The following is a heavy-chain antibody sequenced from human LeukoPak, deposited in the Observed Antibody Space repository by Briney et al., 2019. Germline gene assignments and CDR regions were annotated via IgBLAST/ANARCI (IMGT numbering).Heavy chain of an antibody. D-gene: IGHD6-19*01. Sequence: WASVKVSCKASGYTFSSCDINWVRQATGQGLEWMGWMNPNSGNTGYAQKFQGRVTMTRNTSISTAYMELSSLRSEDTAVYYCAREVPDSGWATYHYYYIDVWGKGTTVTISS. J-gene: IGHJ6*03. CDR1: GYTFSSCD. CDR3: AREVPDSGWATYHYYYIDV. CDR2: MNPNSGNT. V-gene: IGHV1-8*01.